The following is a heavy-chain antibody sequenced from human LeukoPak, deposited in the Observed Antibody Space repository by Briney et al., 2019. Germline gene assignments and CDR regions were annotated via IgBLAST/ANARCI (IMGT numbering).Heavy chain of an antibody. CDR1: GDGVSSNSAG. V-gene: IGHV6-1*01. Sequence: QTLSLTCAISGDGVSSNSAGWHWLRQSRARGVEWLGRTYYRSKWYTHYAESVKSRIIINPDTSKNQFSPQLNSVTPEDTAVYYCARDRGGYYFDNSLDMWGQGTMVTVSS. D-gene: IGHD3-22*01. CDR2: TYYRSKWYT. CDR3: ARDRGGYYFDNSLDM. J-gene: IGHJ3*01.